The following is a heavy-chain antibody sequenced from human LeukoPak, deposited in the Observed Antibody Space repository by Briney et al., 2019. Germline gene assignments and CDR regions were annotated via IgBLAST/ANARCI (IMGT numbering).Heavy chain of an antibody. CDR2: IYYSGST. CDR3: ARLTKGYYDSSGYYWYY. V-gene: IGHV4-39*01. J-gene: IGHJ4*02. D-gene: IGHD3-22*01. Sequence: SETLSLTCTVSGGSISSSSYYWGWIRQPPGKGLEWIGSIYYSGSTYYNPSLKSRVTISVDTFKNQFSLKLSSVTAADTAVYYCARLTKGYYDSSGYYWYYWGQGTLVTVSS. CDR1: GGSISSSSYY.